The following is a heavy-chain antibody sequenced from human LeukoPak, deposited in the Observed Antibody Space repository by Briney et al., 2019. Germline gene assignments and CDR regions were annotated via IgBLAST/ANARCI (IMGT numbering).Heavy chain of an antibody. V-gene: IGHV3-30*18. D-gene: IGHD6-13*01. CDR2: ISYDGSNK. Sequence: GRSLRLSCAASEFTFSDYGMHWVRKAPDKGLEWVAVISYDGSNKYYADSVKGRFTISRDNSKNTLYLQVNSLRAEDTAVYYCAKDGNPYSSSFYYFDYWGQGTLVTVSS. CDR1: EFTFSDYG. CDR3: AKDGNPYSSSFYYFDY. J-gene: IGHJ4*02.